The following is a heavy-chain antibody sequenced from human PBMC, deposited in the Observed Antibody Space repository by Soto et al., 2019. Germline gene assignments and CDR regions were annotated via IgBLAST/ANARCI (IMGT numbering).Heavy chain of an antibody. J-gene: IGHJ4*02. CDR1: GFTFNSYW. CDR3: ARGINSGYAGRDY. D-gene: IGHD5-12*01. CDR2: LNPDGTTT. Sequence: EVQLVESGGGLVQPGGSLRLSCAASGFTFNSYWMHWVRQAPGKGLVWVSRLNPDGTTTNYADFVKGRFTISRDNAEYTRYLEMNSLRAEDTAVYYCARGINSGYAGRDYWGQGTLVTVSS. V-gene: IGHV3-74*01.